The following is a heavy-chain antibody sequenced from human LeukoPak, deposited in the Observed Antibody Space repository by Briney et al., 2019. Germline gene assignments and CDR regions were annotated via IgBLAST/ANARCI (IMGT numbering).Heavy chain of an antibody. D-gene: IGHD2-15*01. V-gene: IGHV4-30-4*01. CDR3: AREQQGYCSSSSCLFDF. CDR1: GGSISRGDYY. Sequence: SETLSLTCTVSGGSISRGDYYGGWFGQPPGRGREWIGNIDDRGNTDYNPSLKSRVTISIDTSKNQFSLKLKSVTAADTAVYYCAREQQGYCSSSSCLFDFWGQGTMVTVSS. J-gene: IGHJ3*01. CDR2: IDDRGNT.